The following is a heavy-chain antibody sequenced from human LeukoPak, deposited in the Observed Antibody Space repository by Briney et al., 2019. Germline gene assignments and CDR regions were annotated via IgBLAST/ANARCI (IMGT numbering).Heavy chain of an antibody. D-gene: IGHD4-17*01. CDR2: ISDGGWT. CDR3: AKECDYVNTSHMLCY. J-gene: IGHJ4*02. V-gene: IGHV3-23*01. CDR1: ALPPSNYA. Sequence: GGSLRLSCAASALPPSNYALSWVRPAPGKGLEWVSSISDGGWTAYTESVSGLFFISRETATNTLYLQMNSLRVEDTAVYYCAKECDYVNTSHMLCYWGQGTLVTVSS.